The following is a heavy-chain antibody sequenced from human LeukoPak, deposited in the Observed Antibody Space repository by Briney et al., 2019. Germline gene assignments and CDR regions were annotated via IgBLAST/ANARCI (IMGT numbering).Heavy chain of an antibody. V-gene: IGHV3-30*18. J-gene: IGHJ4*02. D-gene: IGHD1-14*01. CDR2: ISYDGRSE. CDR1: GFTFSDYG. Sequence: PGGSLRLSCVASGFTFSDYGMLWVRQPPGKGLEWVAVISYDGRSEHYADSVKGRFTISRDNSKNTVFLQMNTLRTEDTAVYFCAKDKPIDYWGQGTLVTVSS. CDR3: AKDKPIDY.